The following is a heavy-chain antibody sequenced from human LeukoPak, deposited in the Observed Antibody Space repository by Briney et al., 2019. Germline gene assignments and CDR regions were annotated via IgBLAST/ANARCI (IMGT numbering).Heavy chain of an antibody. CDR2: IYYSGST. V-gene: IGHV4-59*01. Sequence: SLTXXXXGGSXSSYYWSWIRQPPGKGLEWIGYIYYSGSTNYNPSLKSRVTISVDTSKNQFSLKLSSVTAADTAVYYCARGTTVTTGFGYWGQGTLVTVSS. CDR1: GGSXSSYY. J-gene: IGHJ4*02. CDR3: ARGTTVTTGFGY. D-gene: IGHD4-17*01.